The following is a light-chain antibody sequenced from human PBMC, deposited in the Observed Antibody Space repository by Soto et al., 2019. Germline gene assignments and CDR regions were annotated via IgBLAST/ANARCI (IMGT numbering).Light chain of an antibody. CDR2: AAF. Sequence: DIQMTQSPSSLSASVGDRVTIACRTSQSISNYLNWYQQKPGKAPKLLIYAAFSLQSGVPSRFSGSGSGTEFTLTISSLQAEDFATYYSQQSYSTPRTFGKGTKVEIK. J-gene: IGKJ1*01. V-gene: IGKV1-39*01. CDR3: QQSYSTPRT. CDR1: QSISNY.